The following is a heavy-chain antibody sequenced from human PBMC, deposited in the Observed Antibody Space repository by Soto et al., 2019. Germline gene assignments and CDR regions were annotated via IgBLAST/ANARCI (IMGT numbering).Heavy chain of an antibody. CDR3: ARELNAFDI. J-gene: IGHJ3*02. CDR1: GYTFTSYG. Sequence: ASVKVSCKASGYTFTSYGISWVRQAPGQGLEWMGIISPSGGSTSYAQKLQGRVTMTRDTSTSTAYMELSSLRSEDTAVYYCARELNAFDIWGQGTMVTVSS. CDR2: ISPSGGST. V-gene: IGHV1-46*03.